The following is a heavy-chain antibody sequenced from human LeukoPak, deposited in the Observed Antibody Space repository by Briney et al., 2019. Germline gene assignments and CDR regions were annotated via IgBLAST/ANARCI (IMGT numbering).Heavy chain of an antibody. CDR1: GFTFDDYA. Sequence: GGSLRLSCAASGFTFDDYAMPWVRQAPGKGLEWVSGISWNSGSIGYADSGKGRFTISRDNAKNSLYLQMNSLRTEDTALYYCAKGLTVTMGGFDYWGQGTLVTVSS. CDR2: ISWNSGSI. D-gene: IGHD4-17*01. J-gene: IGHJ4*02. CDR3: AKGLTVTMGGFDY. V-gene: IGHV3-9*01.